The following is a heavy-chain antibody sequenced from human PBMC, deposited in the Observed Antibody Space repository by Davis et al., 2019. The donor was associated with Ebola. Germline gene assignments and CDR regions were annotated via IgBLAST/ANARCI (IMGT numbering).Heavy chain of an antibody. CDR2: IKQEGSEK. J-gene: IGHJ4*02. V-gene: IGHV3-7*03. CDR3: AKDRADYG. D-gene: IGHD4-17*01. Sequence: PGGSLRLSCAASGFTFSSYSMNWVRQAPGKGLEWVANIKQEGSEKYYVDSVKGRFTISRDNSKNMLYLQMNSLRAEDTAVYYCAKDRADYGWGQGTLVTVSS. CDR1: GFTFSSYS.